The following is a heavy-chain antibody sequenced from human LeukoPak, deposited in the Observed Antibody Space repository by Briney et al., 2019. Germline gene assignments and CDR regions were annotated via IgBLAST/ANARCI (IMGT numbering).Heavy chain of an antibody. CDR3: ARGGPYGDYIYWYFDL. CDR2: IYYSGST. J-gene: IGHJ2*01. Sequence: SETLSLTCTVSGGSISSSSYYWGWIRQPPGKGLEWIGSIYYSGSTYYNPSLKSRVTISVDTSKNQFSLKLSSVTAADTAVYYCARGGPYGDYIYWYFDLWGRGTLVTVSS. CDR1: GGSISSSSYY. V-gene: IGHV4-39*07. D-gene: IGHD4-17*01.